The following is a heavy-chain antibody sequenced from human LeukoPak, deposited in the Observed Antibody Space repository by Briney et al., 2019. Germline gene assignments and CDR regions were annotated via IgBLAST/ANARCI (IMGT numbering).Heavy chain of an antibody. V-gene: IGHV3-23*01. CDR2: ISGSGGST. CDR3: XXVDXIAAAGTFDY. Sequence: GGSLRLSCAASGFTFSSYAMSWVRQAPGKGLEWVSAISGSGGSTYYADSVKGRFTISRDNSKNTLYLQMNSLRAEDTAVYYXXXVDXIAAAGTFDYWGQGTLVTVSS. J-gene: IGHJ4*02. D-gene: IGHD6-13*01. CDR1: GFTFSSYA.